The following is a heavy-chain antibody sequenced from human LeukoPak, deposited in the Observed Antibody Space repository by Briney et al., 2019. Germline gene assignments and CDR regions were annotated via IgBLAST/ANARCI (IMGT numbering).Heavy chain of an antibody. J-gene: IGHJ3*02. CDR3: ARDNSGYPWI. Sequence: SVKVSCKASGGTFSSYAISWVRQAPGQGLEWMGGIIPIFGTANYAQKFQGRVTITAGESTSTAYMELSSLRSEDTAVYYCARDNSGYPWIWGQGTMVTVSS. D-gene: IGHD5-12*01. V-gene: IGHV1-69*01. CDR2: IIPIFGTA. CDR1: GGTFSSYA.